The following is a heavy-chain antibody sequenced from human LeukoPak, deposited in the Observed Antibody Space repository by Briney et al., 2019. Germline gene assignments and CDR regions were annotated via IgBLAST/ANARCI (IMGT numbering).Heavy chain of an antibody. CDR3: ARDLRSSGYYAFDY. D-gene: IGHD3-22*01. V-gene: IGHV3-21*01. Sequence: GGSLRLSCAASVFTFSSYGMNWVREAPGKGLECVSFISSSSSYIYYADSVKGRFTISRDNAKNSLYLQMNSLRAEDTAVYYCARDLRSSGYYAFDYWGQGTLVTVSS. CDR2: ISSSSSYI. J-gene: IGHJ4*02. CDR1: VFTFSSYG.